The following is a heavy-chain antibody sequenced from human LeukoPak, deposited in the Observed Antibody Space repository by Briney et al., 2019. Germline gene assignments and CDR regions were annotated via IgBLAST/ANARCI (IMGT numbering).Heavy chain of an antibody. D-gene: IGHD1-7*01. J-gene: IGHJ4*02. CDR2: IVVGSGNT. CDR1: GFTFTSSA. V-gene: IGHV1-58*01. CDR3: AAPATGTTWFDY. Sequence: SVKVSCKASGFTFTSSAVQWVRQARGQRLEWIGWIVVGSGNTNYAQKFRERVTITRDMSTSTAYMELSSLRSEDTAVYYCAAPATGTTWFDYWGQGTLVTVSS.